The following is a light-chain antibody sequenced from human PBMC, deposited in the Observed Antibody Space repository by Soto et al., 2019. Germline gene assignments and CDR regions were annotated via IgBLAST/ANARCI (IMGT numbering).Light chain of an antibody. J-gene: IGKJ5*01. CDR2: LGS. CDR1: QSLLHSNGYNY. CDR3: MQALQTPPT. Sequence: DSVMTQSPLSLPVTPGEPASISFRSSQSLLHSNGYNYLDWYLQKPGQSPQLLIYLGSNRASGVPDRFSGSGSGTDFTLKISRVEAEDVGVYYCMQALQTPPTFGHGTRLEI. V-gene: IGKV2-28*01.